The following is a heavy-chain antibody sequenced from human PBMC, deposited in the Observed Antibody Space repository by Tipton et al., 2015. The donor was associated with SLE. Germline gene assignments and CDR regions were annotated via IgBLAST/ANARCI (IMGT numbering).Heavy chain of an antibody. V-gene: IGHV4-59*08. CDR2: IYYSGST. CDR1: GGSISSHY. Sequence: TLSLTCTVSGGSISSHYWSWIRQPPGKGLEWIGYIYYSGSTNYNPSLKSRVTISVDTSKNQFSLKLSSVTATDTAVYYCARAMDYYDSWSGYYTVVHYYYMDVWGKGTTVTVSS. J-gene: IGHJ6*03. CDR3: ARAMDYYDSWSGYYTVVHYYYMDV. D-gene: IGHD3-3*01.